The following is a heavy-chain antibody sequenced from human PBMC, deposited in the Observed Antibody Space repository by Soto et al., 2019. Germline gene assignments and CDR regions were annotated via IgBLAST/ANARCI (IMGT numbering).Heavy chain of an antibody. CDR2: IGTAGDT. J-gene: IGHJ3*02. CDR1: GFTFSSYD. Sequence: GESLKISCAASGFTFSSYDMHWVRQATGKGLEWVSAIGTAGDTYYPGSVKGRFTISRENAKNSLYLQMNSLRAGDTAVYYCARKCSSTSCYNAFDIWGQGTMVTVSS. V-gene: IGHV3-13*01. D-gene: IGHD2-2*02. CDR3: ARKCSSTSCYNAFDI.